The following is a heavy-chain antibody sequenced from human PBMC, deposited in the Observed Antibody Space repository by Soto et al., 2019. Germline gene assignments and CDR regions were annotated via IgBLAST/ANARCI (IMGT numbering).Heavy chain of an antibody. D-gene: IGHD4-17*01. Sequence: EVQLVASGGGLVKPGGSLRLSCAASGFTFSSYSMNWVRQAPGKGLEWVSYISSSSSYIYYADSVKGRFTISRDNAKNSLYLQMNSLRAEDTAVYYCARGADDYGDLEHCWGQGTLVTFSS. CDR3: ARGADDYGDLEHC. CDR1: GFTFSSYS. V-gene: IGHV3-21*01. CDR2: ISSSSSYI. J-gene: IGHJ4*02.